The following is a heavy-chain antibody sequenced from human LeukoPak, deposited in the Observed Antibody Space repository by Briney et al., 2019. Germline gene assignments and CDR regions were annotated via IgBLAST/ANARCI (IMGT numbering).Heavy chain of an antibody. J-gene: IGHJ4*02. D-gene: IGHD4-11*01. Sequence: SETLSLTCTVSGGSISSSSYYWGWIRQPPGKGLEWIGSIFYSGTTYYNPSLKSRVTISVDTSKNQLSLKLSSVTAADTAVYYCARLSTVTTGFGIDYWGQGTLVTVSS. CDR1: GGSISSSSYY. CDR3: ARLSTVTTGFGIDY. V-gene: IGHV4-39*01. CDR2: IFYSGTT.